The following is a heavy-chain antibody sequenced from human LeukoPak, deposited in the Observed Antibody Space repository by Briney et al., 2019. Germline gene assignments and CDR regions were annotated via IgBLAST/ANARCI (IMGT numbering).Heavy chain of an antibody. CDR1: GFTFSSYS. D-gene: IGHD3-10*01. CDR2: ISSSSSYI. Sequence: GGSQRLSCAASGFTFSSYSMNWVRQAPGKGLEWVSSISSSSSYIYYAYSVKGRFTISRDNAKNSLYLQMNSLRAEDTAVYYCAREDYYGSGSYYLPRSFDYWGQGTLVTVSS. CDR3: AREDYYGSGSYYLPRSFDY. J-gene: IGHJ4*02. V-gene: IGHV3-21*01.